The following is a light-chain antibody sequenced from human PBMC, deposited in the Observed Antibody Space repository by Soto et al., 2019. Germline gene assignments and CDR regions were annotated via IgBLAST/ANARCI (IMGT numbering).Light chain of an antibody. CDR1: QSVSSSY. CDR3: QQYETSPPLT. CDR2: GAS. J-gene: IGKJ4*01. Sequence: EIVLTQSPGTLSLSPGERATLSCRASQSVSSSYLGWYQQKPGQAPRLLIYGASSRATGIPDRFSGSGFGTDFTLTISRLEPEDFAVYYCQQYETSPPLTFGGGTKVEIK. V-gene: IGKV3-20*01.